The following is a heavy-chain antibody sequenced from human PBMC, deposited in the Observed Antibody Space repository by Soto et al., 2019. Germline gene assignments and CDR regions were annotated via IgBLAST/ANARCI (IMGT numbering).Heavy chain of an antibody. Sequence: SETLSLTCAVYGGSFSGYYWSWIRQPPGKGLEWIGEINHSGSTNYNPSLKSRVTISVDTSKNQFSLKLSSVTAADTAVYYCARPRSYGSGSYYYYYGMDVWGQGTTVTVSS. J-gene: IGHJ6*02. CDR2: INHSGST. V-gene: IGHV4-34*01. CDR1: GGSFSGYY. CDR3: ARPRSYGSGSYYYYYGMDV. D-gene: IGHD3-10*01.